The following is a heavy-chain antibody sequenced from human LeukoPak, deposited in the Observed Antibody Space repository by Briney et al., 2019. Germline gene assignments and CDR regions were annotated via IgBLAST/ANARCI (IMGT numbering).Heavy chain of an antibody. D-gene: IGHD3-3*01. J-gene: IGHJ5*02. CDR3: ARDFWSGYYMGNWFDP. CDR1: GYTFTSYG. V-gene: IGHV1-18*01. CDR2: ISAYNGNT. Sequence: ASVKVSCKASGYTFTSYGISWVRQAPGQRLEWMGWISAYNGNTNYAQKLQGRVTMTTDTSTSTAYMELRSLRSDDTAVYYCARDFWSGYYMGNWFDPWGQGTLVTVSS.